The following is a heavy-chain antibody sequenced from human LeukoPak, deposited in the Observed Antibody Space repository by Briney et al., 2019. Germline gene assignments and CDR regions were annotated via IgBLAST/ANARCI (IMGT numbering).Heavy chain of an antibody. CDR2: INHSGST. V-gene: IGHV4-34*01. CDR3: ARGGDYDLAFDI. CDR1: GGSFSGYY. D-gene: IGHD5-12*01. J-gene: IGHJ3*02. Sequence: SETLSLTCAVHGGSFSGYYWSWIRHPPGKGLEWIGEINHSGSTNYNPSLKSRVTISVDTSKNQFSLKLSPVTAADTAVYYCARGGDYDLAFDIWGQGTMVTVSS.